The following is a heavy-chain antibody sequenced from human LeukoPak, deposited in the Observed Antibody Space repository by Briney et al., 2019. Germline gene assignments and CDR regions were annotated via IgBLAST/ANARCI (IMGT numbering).Heavy chain of an antibody. D-gene: IGHD6-19*01. J-gene: IGHJ4*01. CDR3: ARDRGSGFDY. V-gene: IGHV4-59*01. CDR1: GGSISSYY. Sequence: SETLPLTCTVSGGSISSYYWSWIRQPPGKGLEWIGYIHYSGSTNYNPSLKSRVTISVDTSKKQFSLKVRSLTAADTAVYYCARDRGSGFDYWGQGTLVTVSS. CDR2: IHYSGST.